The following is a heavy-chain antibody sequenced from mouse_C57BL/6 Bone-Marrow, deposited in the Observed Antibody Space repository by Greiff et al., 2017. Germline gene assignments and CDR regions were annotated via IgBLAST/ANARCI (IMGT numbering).Heavy chain of an antibody. D-gene: IGHD1-1*01. V-gene: IGHV1-22*01. Sequence: EVQLQQSGPELVKPGASVKMSCKASGYTFTDYNMHWVKQSHGKSLEWIGYINPNNGGTSYNQKFKGKATLTVNKSSSTAYMELRSLTSEDSAVYYCASYYGSKGYAMDYWGQGTSVTVSS. J-gene: IGHJ4*01. CDR1: GYTFTDYN. CDR2: INPNNGGT. CDR3: ASYYGSKGYAMDY.